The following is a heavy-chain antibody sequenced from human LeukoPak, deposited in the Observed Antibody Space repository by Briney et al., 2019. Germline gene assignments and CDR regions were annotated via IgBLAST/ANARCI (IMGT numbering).Heavy chain of an antibody. D-gene: IGHD2-2*01. CDR1: SSXY. Sequence: SSXYXXWVRQLPGKGLEWIGSIYYSGSTYYNPSLKSRVTISVDTSKNQFSLKLSSVTAADTAVYYCARVSPIVVVPAAVNWFDPWGQGTLVTVSS. J-gene: IGHJ5*02. CDR2: IYYSGST. V-gene: IGHV4-39*07. CDR3: ARVSPIVVVPAAVNWFDP.